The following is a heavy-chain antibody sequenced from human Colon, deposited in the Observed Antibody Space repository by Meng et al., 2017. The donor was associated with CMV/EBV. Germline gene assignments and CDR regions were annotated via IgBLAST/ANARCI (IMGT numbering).Heavy chain of an antibody. D-gene: IGHD6-19*01. CDR1: GYTFTGYF. CDR3: AIKLGLAVAEKREASSLGY. J-gene: IGHJ4*02. Sequence: ASVKVSCKASGYTFTGYFIQWVRQAPGQGLEWMGWMNPNHGGAQYAPKFQGRVTMNRDTATTTAYMELSGLTSDDTAVYYCAIKLGLAVAEKREASSLGYWGQGTLVTVSS. V-gene: IGHV1-2*02. CDR2: MNPNHGGA.